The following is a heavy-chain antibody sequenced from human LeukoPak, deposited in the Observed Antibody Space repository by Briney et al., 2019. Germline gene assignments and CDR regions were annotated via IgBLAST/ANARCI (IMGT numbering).Heavy chain of an antibody. D-gene: IGHD5-18*01. V-gene: IGHV3-74*01. CDR3: ARDRDSYGYLDY. CDR2: INSDGSST. CDR1: GFTFSSYW. J-gene: IGHJ4*02. Sequence: GGSLRLSCAASGFTFSSYWMHWVRQAPGKGLVWVSRINSDGSSTSYADSVKGRFTISRDNAKNSLYLQMNSLRAEDTAVYYCARDRDSYGYLDYWSQGTLVTVSS.